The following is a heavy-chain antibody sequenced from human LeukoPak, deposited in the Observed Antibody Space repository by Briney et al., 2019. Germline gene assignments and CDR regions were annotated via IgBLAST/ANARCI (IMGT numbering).Heavy chain of an antibody. Sequence: PGGSLRLSCAASGFTFIIYSMNWVRQAPGKGLEWVSYITSSSRTKYYADSVKGRFIISIDNAKNSLYLQMNSLRAEDTAVYYCARHGDFWSGYYVDHWGQGTLVTVSS. D-gene: IGHD3-3*01. J-gene: IGHJ4*02. CDR3: ARHGDFWSGYYVDH. CDR1: GFTFIIYS. V-gene: IGHV3-48*01. CDR2: ITSSSRTK.